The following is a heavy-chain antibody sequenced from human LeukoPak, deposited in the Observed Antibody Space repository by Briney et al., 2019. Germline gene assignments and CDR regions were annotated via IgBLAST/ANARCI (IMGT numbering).Heavy chain of an antibody. V-gene: IGHV4-59*01. D-gene: IGHD2-21*01. J-gene: IGHJ4*02. CDR2: IYNTGNT. CDR1: GGSISGYY. CDR3: ARLQGDSTAIFDY. Sequence: SETLSLTCTVSGGSISGYYWSWIRQPPGKGLEWLGFIYNTGNTNYNPSLKSRVTISVDTSKNLFSLKLSSVTAADTAVYYCARLQGDSTAIFDYWGQGTLVSVSS.